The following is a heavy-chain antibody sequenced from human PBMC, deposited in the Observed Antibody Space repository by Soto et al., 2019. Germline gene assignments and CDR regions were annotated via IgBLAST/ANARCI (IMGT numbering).Heavy chain of an antibody. CDR2: INPNSGGT. D-gene: IGHD6-13*01. V-gene: IGHV1-2*04. CDR3: ARAGAGAKVYSSSWSYHYYYGMDV. Sequence: ASVKVSCKASGYTFTGYYMHWVRQAPGQGLEWMGWINPNSGGTNYAQKFQGWVTMTRDTSISTAYMELSRLRSDDTAVYYCARAGAGAKVYSSSWSYHYYYGMDVWGQGTTVTVSS. CDR1: GYTFTGYY. J-gene: IGHJ6*02.